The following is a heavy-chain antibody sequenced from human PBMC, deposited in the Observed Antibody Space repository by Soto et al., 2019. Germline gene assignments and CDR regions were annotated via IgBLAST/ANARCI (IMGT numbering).Heavy chain of an antibody. Sequence: SVKVSCKASGGTFSSYAISWVRQAPGQGLEWMGGIIPIFGTANYAQKFQGRVTITADESTSTAYMELSSLRSEDTAVYYCARHYDSSGYGGVYYYYGMDVWGQGTLVTVSS. CDR3: ARHYDSSGYGGVYYYYGMDV. D-gene: IGHD3-22*01. V-gene: IGHV1-69*13. CDR2: IIPIFGTA. CDR1: GGTFSSYA. J-gene: IGHJ6*02.